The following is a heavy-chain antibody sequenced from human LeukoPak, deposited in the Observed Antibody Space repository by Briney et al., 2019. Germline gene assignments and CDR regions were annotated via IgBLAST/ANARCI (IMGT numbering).Heavy chain of an antibody. CDR1: GGTFSSYA. J-gene: IGHJ4*02. V-gene: IGHV1-69*05. Sequence: SVKVSCKASGGTFSSYAISWVRQAPGQGLEWMEGIIPIFGTANYAQKFQGRVTITTDESTSTAYMELSSLRSEDTAVYYCARCDSSGYSIFFDYWGQGTLVTVSS. CDR3: ARCDSSGYSIFFDY. D-gene: IGHD3-22*01. CDR2: IIPIFGTA.